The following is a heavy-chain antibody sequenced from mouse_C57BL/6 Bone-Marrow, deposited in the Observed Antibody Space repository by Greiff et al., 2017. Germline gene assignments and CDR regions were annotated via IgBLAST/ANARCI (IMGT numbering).Heavy chain of an antibody. D-gene: IGHD1-1*01. CDR1: GFNINDYY. CDR2: IDPEDGET. V-gene: IGHV14-2*01. Sequence: VQLQQSGAELVKPGASVKLSCTASGFNINDYYMHWVKQRTEQGLEWIGRIDPEDGETKYAPKFQGKATITVDTSSNTAYLQLSSLTSEDSAVYYCAGSPFYYCGSSPFAYWGQGTLVTVSA. J-gene: IGHJ3*01. CDR3: AGSPFYYCGSSPFAY.